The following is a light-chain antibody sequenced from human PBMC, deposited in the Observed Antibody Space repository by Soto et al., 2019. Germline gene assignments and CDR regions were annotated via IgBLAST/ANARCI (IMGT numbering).Light chain of an antibody. Sequence: TQSPSTRSASVGDIVTITWRASQSASTFLAWYQQKTGQAPKLLIYAASSLQSGVPSRFSGSGSGTDFTLTISNLQPEDFATYYCLQDYNYFGFGQGTRLEI. CDR1: QSASTF. J-gene: IGKJ5*01. CDR2: AAS. CDR3: LQDYNYFG. V-gene: IGKV1-6*01.